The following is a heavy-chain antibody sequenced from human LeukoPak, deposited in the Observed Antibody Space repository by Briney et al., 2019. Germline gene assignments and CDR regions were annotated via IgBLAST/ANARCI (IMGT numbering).Heavy chain of an antibody. CDR1: GGSFSGYY. V-gene: IGHV4-34*01. J-gene: IGHJ4*02. CDR3: ARVRYSSSTNADY. D-gene: IGHD6-6*01. Sequence: PSETLSLTCAVYGGSFSGYYWSWIRQPPGKGLEWIGEINHSGSTNYNPSLKSRVTISVDTSKNQFSLKLSSVTAADTAVYYCARVRYSSSTNADYWGQGTLVTVSS. CDR2: INHSGST.